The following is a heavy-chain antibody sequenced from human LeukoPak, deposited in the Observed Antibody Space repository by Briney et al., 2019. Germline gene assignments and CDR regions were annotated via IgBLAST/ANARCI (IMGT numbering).Heavy chain of an antibody. CDR3: VKCYISCLHNWFDS. CDR2: ISSRGDDM. D-gene: IGHD3-16*02. V-gene: IGHV3-23*01. Sequence: GGSLRLSCAASAFTFSSCSMTWVRQAPGKGLEWVSSISSRGDDMYYADSVKGRFTSSGDNSKNTLYLQMNSLRPEDTGIYYCVKCYISCLHNWFDSWGQGTLVTVSS. CDR1: AFTFSSCS. J-gene: IGHJ5*01.